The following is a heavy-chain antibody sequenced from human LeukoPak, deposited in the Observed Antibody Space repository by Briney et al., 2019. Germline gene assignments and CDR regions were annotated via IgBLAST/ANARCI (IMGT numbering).Heavy chain of an antibody. D-gene: IGHD6-19*01. V-gene: IGHV4-59*01. CDR3: AKSGWLRRAFFQD. Sequence: PSETLSLTCNVSGDSINTYFWNWIRQPPGKGLEWLGYISHSGSTNYNPSLKSRLTMSVVMSKNQFSLRLTSATAADTAVYFCAKSGWLRRAFFQDWGQGILVTVSS. J-gene: IGHJ1*01. CDR1: GDSINTYF. CDR2: ISHSGST.